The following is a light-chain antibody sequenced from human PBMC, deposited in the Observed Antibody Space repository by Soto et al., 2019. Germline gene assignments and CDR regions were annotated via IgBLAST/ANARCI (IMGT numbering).Light chain of an antibody. Sequence: EIVLTQSPATLSLSPGERATLSCRASQSVSSYLAWYQQKPGQAPRLLIYDASNRATGIPARFSGSGSGTDFTLTLSSLEPEDFAVYYWQQRSNWPQTFGQGTKLEIK. J-gene: IGKJ2*01. CDR3: QQRSNWPQT. CDR1: QSVSSY. V-gene: IGKV3-11*01. CDR2: DAS.